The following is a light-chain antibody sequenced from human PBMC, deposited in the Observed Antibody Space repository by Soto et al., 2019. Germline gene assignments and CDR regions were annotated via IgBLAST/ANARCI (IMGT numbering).Light chain of an antibody. CDR3: QTWGTGTVV. Sequence: QPVLTQSPSASASLGASVKVTCTLSSGHSSYSIAWHQQQPEKGPRYLMRLNSDGSHTKGDGIPDRFSGSSSGAERYLIISSLQSEDEADYYCQTWGTGTVVFGGGTKVTVL. CDR1: SGHSSYS. CDR2: LNSDGSH. V-gene: IGLV4-69*01. J-gene: IGLJ2*01.